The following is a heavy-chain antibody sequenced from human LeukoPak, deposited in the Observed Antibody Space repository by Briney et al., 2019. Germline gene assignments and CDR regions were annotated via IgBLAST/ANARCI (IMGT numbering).Heavy chain of an antibody. CDR2: ISYSGSP. CDR1: GDSIATYY. Sequence: NPSETLSLTCSVSGDSIATYYWTWIRQPPGKGLEFIGYISYSGSPYYNPSLKSRVTMSVDTSKNQFSLNLRSVTAADTAVYYCAREAIAVAGTGIDYWGQGTLVTVSS. J-gene: IGHJ4*02. D-gene: IGHD6-19*01. V-gene: IGHV4-59*01. CDR3: AREAIAVAGTGIDY.